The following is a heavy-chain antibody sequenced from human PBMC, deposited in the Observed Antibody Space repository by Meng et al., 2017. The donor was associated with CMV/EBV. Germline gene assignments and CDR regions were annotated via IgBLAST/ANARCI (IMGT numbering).Heavy chain of an antibody. CDR1: GFTFSSYE. CDR3: ARVVYGAFDI. D-gene: IGHD3-10*01. V-gene: IGHV3-48*03. J-gene: IGHJ3*02. Sequence: GESLKISCAASGFTFSSYEMNWVRQAPGKGLEWVSYISSSGSTIYYADSVKGRFTISRDNAKNSVYLQMNSLRAGDTAVYYCARVVYGAFDIWGQGTMVTVSS. CDR2: ISSSGSTI.